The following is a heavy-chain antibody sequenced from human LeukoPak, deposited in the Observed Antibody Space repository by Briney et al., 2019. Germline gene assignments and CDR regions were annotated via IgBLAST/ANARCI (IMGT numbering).Heavy chain of an antibody. CDR3: AASRDSSGFFDY. V-gene: IGHV1-24*01. Sequence: ASVKVSCKVSGYRVSESSMHWVRQAPGKGLEWMGGFDPDDRKTIYAQKFQGRVTMTEDTSTDTAYMELSSLRSEDTAVYYCAASRDSSGFFDYWGQGTLVTVSS. CDR1: GYRVSESS. CDR2: FDPDDRKT. D-gene: IGHD6-19*01. J-gene: IGHJ4*02.